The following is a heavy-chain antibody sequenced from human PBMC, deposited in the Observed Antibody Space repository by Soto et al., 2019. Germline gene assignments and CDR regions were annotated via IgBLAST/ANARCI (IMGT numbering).Heavy chain of an antibody. V-gene: IGHV3-23*01. CDR2: ISGSGGST. CDR1: GFTFSSYA. CDR3: ARESRFLEWLSLNWFDP. J-gene: IGHJ5*02. D-gene: IGHD3-3*01. Sequence: GGSLRLSCAASGFTFSSYAMSWVRQAPGKGLEWVSAISGSGGSTYYADSVKGRFTISRDNSKNTLYLQMNSLRDEDTAVYYCARESRFLEWLSLNWFDPWGQGTLVTVSS.